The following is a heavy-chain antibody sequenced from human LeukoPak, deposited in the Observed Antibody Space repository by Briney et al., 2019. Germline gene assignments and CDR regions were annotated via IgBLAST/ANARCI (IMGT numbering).Heavy chain of an antibody. D-gene: IGHD3-22*01. CDR1: GGSISSGGYY. CDR3: ARVYYYDSSGYYYYAFDI. V-gene: IGHV4-31*03. CDR2: IYYSGST. J-gene: IGHJ3*02. Sequence: KASQTLSLTCTVSGGSISSGGYYWSWIRQHPGKGLECIGYIYYSGSTYYNPSLKSRVTVSVDTSKNQFSLKLSSVTAADTAVYYCARVYYYDSSGYYYYAFDIWGQGTMVTVSS.